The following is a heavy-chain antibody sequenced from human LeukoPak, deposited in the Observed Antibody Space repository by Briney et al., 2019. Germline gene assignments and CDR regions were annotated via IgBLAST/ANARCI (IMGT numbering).Heavy chain of an antibody. CDR3: ARCKSSSWYGNWFDP. D-gene: IGHD6-13*01. V-gene: IGHV1-69*06. Sequence: SVKVSCKASGGTFSSYAINWVRQAPGQGLEWMGGIIPIFGTANYAQKFQGRVTITADKSTSTAYMELSSLRSEDTAVYYCARCKSSSWYGNWFDPWGQGTLVTVSS. J-gene: IGHJ5*02. CDR1: GGTFSSYA. CDR2: IIPIFGTA.